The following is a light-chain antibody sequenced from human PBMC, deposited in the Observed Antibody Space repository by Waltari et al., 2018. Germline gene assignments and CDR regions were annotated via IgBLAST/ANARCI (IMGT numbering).Light chain of an antibody. CDR1: SSNIGNNY. CDR3: GTWDSSLSAEV. Sequence: QSVLTQPPSVSAAPGQKVTISCSGSSSNIGNNYVSWYQQFPGTAPKLLIYDNNKRPSGMPDRVSGSKSDTSASLGITGLQAGDEADYYCGTWDSSLSAEVFGTGTKVTVL. CDR2: DNN. J-gene: IGLJ1*01. V-gene: IGLV1-51*01.